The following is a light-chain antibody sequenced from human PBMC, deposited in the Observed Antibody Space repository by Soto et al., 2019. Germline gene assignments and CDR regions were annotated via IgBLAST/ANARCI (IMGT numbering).Light chain of an antibody. Sequence: SVLTQPASVSGSPGQSITISCTGTSSDVGGYNYVSWYQQHPGKAPKLMIYDVSNRPSGVSNRFSGSKSGNTASLTISGLQAEDEADYYCSSYTSRSSSTYVFGTGTKLTVL. CDR3: SSYTSRSSSTYV. J-gene: IGLJ1*01. V-gene: IGLV2-14*01. CDR2: DVS. CDR1: SSDVGGYNY.